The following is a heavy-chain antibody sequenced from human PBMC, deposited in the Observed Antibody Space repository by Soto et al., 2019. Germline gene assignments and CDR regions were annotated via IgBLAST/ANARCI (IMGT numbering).Heavy chain of an antibody. V-gene: IGHV1-8*01. D-gene: IGHD5-18*01. CDR1: GYTFTSYD. Sequence: QVQLVQSGAEVKKPGASVKVSCKASGYTFTSYDINWVRQATGQGLEWMGWMNPNSGNTGYAQKFQGRVTMTRNTSISTAYMELSSLRSEDTAVYYCARGLIDPAMVPFDPWGQGPLVTVSS. J-gene: IGHJ5*02. CDR3: ARGLIDPAMVPFDP. CDR2: MNPNSGNT.